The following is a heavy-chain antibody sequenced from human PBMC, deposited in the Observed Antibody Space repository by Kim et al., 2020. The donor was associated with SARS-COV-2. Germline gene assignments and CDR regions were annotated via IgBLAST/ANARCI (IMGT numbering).Heavy chain of an antibody. CDR2: IFHSGST. J-gene: IGHJ4*02. V-gene: IGHV4-59*01. CDR1: SDSISSYY. Sequence: SETLSLTCTVSSDSISSYYWSWIRQLPGKGLEWIGYIFHSGSTNYNPSLKSRVTILWDTSRNQFSLDLTSVSDADTAVYYCARSEGRASWHQFDYCGQG. CDR3: ARSEGRASWHQFDY.